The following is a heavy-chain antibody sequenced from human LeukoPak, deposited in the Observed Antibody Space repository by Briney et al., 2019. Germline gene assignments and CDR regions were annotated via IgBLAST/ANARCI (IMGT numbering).Heavy chain of an antibody. J-gene: IGHJ4*02. D-gene: IGHD6-13*01. CDR2: IYPGDSDT. V-gene: IGHV5-51*01. CDR3: ARHAGGAAGPNRAFDY. Sequence: GESLKISCKGSGYSFTSYWIGWVRQMPGKGLEWMGIIYPGDSDTRYSPSFQGQVTISADKSISTAYLQWSSLKASDTAMYYCARHAGGAAGPNRAFDYWGQGTLVTVSS. CDR1: GYSFTSYW.